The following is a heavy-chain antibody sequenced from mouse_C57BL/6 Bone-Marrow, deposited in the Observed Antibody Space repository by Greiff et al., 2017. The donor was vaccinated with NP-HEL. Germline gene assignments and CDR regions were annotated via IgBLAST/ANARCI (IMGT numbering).Heavy chain of an antibody. CDR2: IDPSDSYT. CDR1: GYTFTSYW. V-gene: IGHV1-59*01. J-gene: IGHJ3*01. CDR3: ARGVIYYGYDGFAY. Sequence: VKLQQPGAELVRPGTSVKLSCKASGYTFTSYWMHWVKQRPGQGLEWIGVIDPSDSYTNYNQKFKGKATLTVDTSSRTAYMQLSSLTSEDSAVYYCARGVIYYGYDGFAYWGQGTLVTVSA. D-gene: IGHD2-2*01.